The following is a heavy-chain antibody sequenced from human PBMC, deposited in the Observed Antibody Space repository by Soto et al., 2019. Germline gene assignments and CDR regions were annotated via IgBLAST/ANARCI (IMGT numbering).Heavy chain of an antibody. CDR1: GFNFSDYW. Sequence: WSLRLSCEVSGFNFSDYWMSWVRQAPGKGLEWVANIKEDGNEKDYVDSVKGRFTIFRDNAKNSVYLQMNSLRAEDTAVYYCAKDKSTYSGGFTCCFDYWGQGHLFTVSS. D-gene: IGHD1-26*01. V-gene: IGHV3-7*01. CDR3: AKDKSTYSGGFTCCFDY. J-gene: IGHJ4*02. CDR2: IKEDGNEK.